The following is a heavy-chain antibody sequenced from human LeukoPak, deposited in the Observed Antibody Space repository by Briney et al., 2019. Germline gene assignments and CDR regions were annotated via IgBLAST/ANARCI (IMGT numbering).Heavy chain of an antibody. CDR1: GVSFRVYY. CDR2: INHSGST. J-gene: IGHJ4*02. V-gene: IGHV4-34*01. D-gene: IGHD1-7*01. Sequence: TETLSLTCAVYGVSFRVYYWSWIGQPPGRGREGLGEINHSGSTNYNPSLKTRVTISVDTSNNQFSLKLSSVTAADTAVYYCASGGELKLELRICHYWGQGTLVTVSS. CDR3: ASGGELKLELRICHY.